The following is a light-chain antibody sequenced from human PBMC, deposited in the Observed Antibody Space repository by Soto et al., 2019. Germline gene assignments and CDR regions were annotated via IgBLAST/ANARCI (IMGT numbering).Light chain of an antibody. J-gene: IGLJ2*01. CDR3: AAWDDSLNVVL. CDR1: SSNIGRNT. CDR2: SND. Sequence: QSVLTQPPSASGTPGQRVTISCSGSSSNIGRNTVNWFQHLPGTAPKLLIYSNDQRPSGVPDRFSGSKSGTSASLAISGLQSEDESDYYCAAWDDSLNVVLFGGGTKVTVL. V-gene: IGLV1-44*01.